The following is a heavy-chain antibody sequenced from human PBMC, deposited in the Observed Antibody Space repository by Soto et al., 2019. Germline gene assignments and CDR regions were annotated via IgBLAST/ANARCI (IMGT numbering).Heavy chain of an antibody. D-gene: IGHD2-15*01. CDR1: GYIFSGYY. Sequence: QVQLVQSGAEVKKPGSSVKVSCKASGYIFSGYYIHWVRQAPGQGLEWMGWINPNSGDTKYAETFKGRVTMTRDTTINDVYIEIDRLKSGGTAMYDCASDLFFGGNGRWFDDWGQRTLVIVS. V-gene: IGHV1-2*02. CDR2: INPNSGDT. J-gene: IGHJ5*02. CDR3: ASDLFFGGNGRWFDD.